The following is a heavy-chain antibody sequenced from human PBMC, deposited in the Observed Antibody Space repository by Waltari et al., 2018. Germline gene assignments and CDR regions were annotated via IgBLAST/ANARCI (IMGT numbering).Heavy chain of an antibody. CDR2: ISSNGGST. Sequence: EVQLVESGGGLVQPGGSLRLSCAASGFTFSSYAMHWVRQAPGKGLEYVSAISSNGGSTYYADSVKGRFTISRDNSKNTLYLQMGSLRAEDMAVYYCARVNFGGYFDYWAREPWSPSPQ. CDR1: GFTFSSYA. D-gene: IGHD3-10*01. CDR3: ARVNFGGYFDY. V-gene: IGHV3-64*07. J-gene: IGHJ4*02.